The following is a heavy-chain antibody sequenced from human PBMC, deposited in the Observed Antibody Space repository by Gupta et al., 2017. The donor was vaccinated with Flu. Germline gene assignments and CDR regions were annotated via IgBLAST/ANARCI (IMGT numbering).Heavy chain of an antibody. CDR3: ARHVSVAGILRATYGMDV. D-gene: IGHD6-19*01. CDR2: IYPGDSDT. V-gene: IGHV5-51*01. J-gene: IGHJ6*04. CDR1: GYSFTSYW. Sequence: EVQLVQSGAEVKKPGESLKISCKGSGYSFTSYWIGWVRQMPGKGLEWMGIIYPGDSDTRDSPSFQGQVTISPDKSISTAYLQWSSLKAADTAMYYCARHVSVAGILRATYGMDVWGTGTTVSGYS.